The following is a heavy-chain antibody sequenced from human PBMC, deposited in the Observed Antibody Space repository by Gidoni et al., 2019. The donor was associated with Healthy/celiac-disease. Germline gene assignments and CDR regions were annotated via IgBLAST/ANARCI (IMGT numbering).Heavy chain of an antibody. CDR1: GFTFSNAW. CDR3: TTDTYYDYVWGSYRYTEEAFDI. J-gene: IGHJ3*02. D-gene: IGHD3-16*02. CDR2: IKSKTDGGTT. Sequence: EVQLVESGGGLVKPGGSLRLSCADSGFTFSNAWMSLVRQAPGKGLEWVGRIKSKTDGGTTDYAAPVKGRVTISRDDSKNTLYLQMNSLKTEDTAVYYCTTDTYYDYVWGSYRYTEEAFDIWGQGTMVTVSS. V-gene: IGHV3-15*01.